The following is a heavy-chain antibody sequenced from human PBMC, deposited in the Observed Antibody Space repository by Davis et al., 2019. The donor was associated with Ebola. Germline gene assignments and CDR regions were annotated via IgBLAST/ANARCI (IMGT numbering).Heavy chain of an antibody. CDR3: ARDLYYGMDV. V-gene: IGHV1-2*04. Sequence: AASVKVSCKASGYTFTSYGISWVRQAPGRGLEWMGWINPNSGGTNYAQKFQGWVTMTRDTSISTAYMELSRLRSDDTAVYYCARDLYYGMDVWGQGTTVTVSS. CDR1: GYTFTSYG. CDR2: INPNSGGT. J-gene: IGHJ6*02.